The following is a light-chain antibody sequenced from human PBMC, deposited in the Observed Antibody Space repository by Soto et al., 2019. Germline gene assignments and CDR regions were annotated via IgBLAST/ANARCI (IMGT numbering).Light chain of an antibody. Sequence: DIQMTQSPSTLSGSVGDRVTITCRASQTISSWLAWYQQKPGKAPKLLIYKASSLESGVPSRFSGSGSGTEFTLTISSLQPDDFATYYCQQYNSYWTVGQGNKVDIK. J-gene: IGKJ1*01. CDR3: QQYNSYWT. CDR1: QTISSW. CDR2: KAS. V-gene: IGKV1-5*03.